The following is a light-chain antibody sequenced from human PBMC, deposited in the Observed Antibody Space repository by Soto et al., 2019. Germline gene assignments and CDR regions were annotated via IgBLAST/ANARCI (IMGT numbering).Light chain of an antibody. CDR1: SGHSNYA. J-gene: IGLJ3*02. CDR2: LNTDGSH. CDR3: QTWGTGPWV. V-gene: IGLV4-69*01. Sequence: QHVLTQSPSASASLGASVKLTCTLSSGHSNYAIAWHQQQPEKGPRYLMKLNTDGSHSKGDGIPDRFSGSSSGAERYLTISSLQSEDEADYYCQTWGTGPWVFGGGTKVTVL.